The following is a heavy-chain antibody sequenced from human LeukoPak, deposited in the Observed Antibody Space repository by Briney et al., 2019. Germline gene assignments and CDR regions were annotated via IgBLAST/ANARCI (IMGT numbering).Heavy chain of an antibody. Sequence: GSLRLSCAASGFTFSSYAMSWVRQAPGKGLEWIGEINHSGSTNYNPSLKSRVTISVDTSKNQFSLKLSSVTAADTAVYYCARGTTGYNWFDPWGQGTLVTVSS. D-gene: IGHD4-11*01. J-gene: IGHJ5*02. V-gene: IGHV4-34*01. CDR3: ARGTTGYNWFDP. CDR2: INHSGST. CDR1: GFTFSSYA.